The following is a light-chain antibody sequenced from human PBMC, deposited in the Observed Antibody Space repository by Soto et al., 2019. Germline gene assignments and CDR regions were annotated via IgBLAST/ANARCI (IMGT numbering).Light chain of an antibody. J-gene: IGKJ4*01. V-gene: IGKV3-11*01. CDR3: QQRGNWPLT. Sequence: VLTQSPVTLSLSPGERATLSCRAGQSVGSYLSWYQQKPGHAPRLLIYGASTRATGIPDRFSGSGSETDFTLTISSLEPEDFAVYYCQQRGNWPLTFGGGTKVDIK. CDR2: GAS. CDR1: QSVGSY.